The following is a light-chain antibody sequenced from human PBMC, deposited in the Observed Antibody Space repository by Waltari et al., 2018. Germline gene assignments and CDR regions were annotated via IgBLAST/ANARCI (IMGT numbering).Light chain of an antibody. CDR3: AAWDDSLSGPV. V-gene: IGLV1-47*01. Sequence: QSVLTQPPSASGTPGQRVTISCSGSSSNIGSNYVSWYQPPPGPAPKPLIYRNNQRPSGVPDRFSGSKSGTSASLAISGLRSEDEADYYCAAWDDSLSGPVFGGGTKLTVL. CDR2: RNN. J-gene: IGLJ2*01. CDR1: SSNIGSNY.